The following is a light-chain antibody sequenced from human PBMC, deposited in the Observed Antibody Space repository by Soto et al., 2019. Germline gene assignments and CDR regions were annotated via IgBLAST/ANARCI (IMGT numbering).Light chain of an antibody. J-gene: IGKJ4*02. CDR2: KTS. Sequence: DIQMTQSPSTLSASVGDRVTITCRASQSISSWLAWYQKKPGKAPNLLIYKTSSLESGVPSRFSGSGSGTEFTITVNSLQPDDFATYYCQQYDSYRLTFGGGTKVDI. V-gene: IGKV1-5*03. CDR1: QSISSW. CDR3: QQYDSYRLT.